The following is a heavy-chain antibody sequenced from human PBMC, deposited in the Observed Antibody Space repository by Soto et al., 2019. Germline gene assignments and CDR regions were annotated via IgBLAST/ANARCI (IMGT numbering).Heavy chain of an antibody. Sequence: QEQLVASGGGVVQPGRSLRLSCAASGFTFSGNVMHWVRQAPAKGLEWVAVISHDGSNKHYGDSVKGRFTVSRDNSKNTLYLQMDSLRPEDTAVYYCAKTGSHYYSGIDVWGQGTTVAVSS. J-gene: IGHJ6*02. V-gene: IGHV3-30*18. CDR2: ISHDGSNK. CDR3: AKTGSHYYSGIDV. CDR1: GFTFSGNV.